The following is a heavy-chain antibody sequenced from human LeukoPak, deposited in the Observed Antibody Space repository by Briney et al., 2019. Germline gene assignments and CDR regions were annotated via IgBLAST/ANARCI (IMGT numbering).Heavy chain of an antibody. J-gene: IGHJ4*02. Sequence: GASVKVSCKASGYTFTSYGISWVRQAPGQGLEWMGWINPNSGGTNYAQKFQGRVTMTRDTSISTAYMELSRLRSDDTAVYYCARFPSSSSWYDDYWGQGTLVTVSS. V-gene: IGHV1-2*02. D-gene: IGHD6-13*01. CDR3: ARFPSSSSWYDDY. CDR2: INPNSGGT. CDR1: GYTFTSYG.